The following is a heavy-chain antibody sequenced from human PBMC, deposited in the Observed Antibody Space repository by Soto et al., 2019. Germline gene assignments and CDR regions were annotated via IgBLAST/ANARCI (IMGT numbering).Heavy chain of an antibody. CDR2: IFSSGST. D-gene: IGHD5-18*01. Sequence: SETLSLTCTVSGGSINTFYWSWVRQPAGKGLEWIGRIFSSGSTSFNPSLESRVAMSVDTSKNHFSLNLSSVTAADMAVYYCAREGSYSTYNFAHGIQLWSFDFWGQGALVTVSS. CDR3: AREGSYSTYNFAHGIQLWSFDF. J-gene: IGHJ4*02. CDR1: GGSINTFY. V-gene: IGHV4-4*07.